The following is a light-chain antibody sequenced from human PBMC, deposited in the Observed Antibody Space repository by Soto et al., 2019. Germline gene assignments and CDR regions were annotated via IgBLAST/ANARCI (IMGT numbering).Light chain of an antibody. J-gene: IGLJ3*02. CDR3: SSHRSRSPRV. CDR1: STDVGGYNY. CDR2: EVS. Sequence: QSALTQPASVSGAPGQRITISCTGTSTDVGGYNYVSWYQQHPGKAPKLIIYEVSNRPSGVSNRFSGSKSGTTASLTIAGLQAEDEADYCCSSHRSRSPRVFGGGTKLTVL. V-gene: IGLV2-14*01.